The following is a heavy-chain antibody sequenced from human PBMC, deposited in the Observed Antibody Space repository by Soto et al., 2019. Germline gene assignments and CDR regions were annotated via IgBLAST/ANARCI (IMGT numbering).Heavy chain of an antibody. CDR2: ISYDGSNK. Sequence: QVQLVESGGGVVQPGRSLRLSCAASGFTFSSYAMHWVRQAPGKGLEWVAVISYDGSNKYYADSVKGRFTISRDNSKNTLYLQMNSLRAEDTAVYYCASENGDYDYWGQGTLVTVSS. V-gene: IGHV3-30-3*01. CDR3: ASENGDYDY. CDR1: GFTFSSYA. D-gene: IGHD4-17*01. J-gene: IGHJ4*02.